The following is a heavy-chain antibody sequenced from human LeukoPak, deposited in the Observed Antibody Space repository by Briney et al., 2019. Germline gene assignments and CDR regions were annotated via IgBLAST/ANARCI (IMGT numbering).Heavy chain of an antibody. D-gene: IGHD3-9*01. CDR2: IYYSGST. Sequence: PSETLSLTCTVSGGSISSYYWSWIRQPPGKGLEWIGYIYYSGSTNYNPSLKSRVTISVDTSKNQFSLKLSSVTAADTAVYYCARQAGYDILTGYSGFDPWGQGTLVTVSS. CDR3: ARQAGYDILTGYSGFDP. V-gene: IGHV4-59*08. CDR1: GGSISSYY. J-gene: IGHJ5*02.